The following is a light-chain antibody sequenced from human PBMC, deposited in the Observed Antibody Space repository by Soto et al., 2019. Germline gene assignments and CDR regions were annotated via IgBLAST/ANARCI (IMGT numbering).Light chain of an antibody. CDR3: QHYGGMWT. V-gene: IGKV1-5*01. Sequence: DIQMTQSPSTLSASVGDRVAITCRASQSITNRLAWSQLKPGKAPKVLIYDALNLESGVPSRFSGSGYGTEFTLTIRSLQPDDFATYCCQHYGGMWTFGQGTKVDIK. J-gene: IGKJ1*01. CDR2: DAL. CDR1: QSITNR.